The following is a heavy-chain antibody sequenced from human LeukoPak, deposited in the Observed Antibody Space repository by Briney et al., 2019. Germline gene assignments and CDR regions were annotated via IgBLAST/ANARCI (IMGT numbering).Heavy chain of an antibody. D-gene: IGHD2-8*02. CDR3: ARLDVSTDALDY. J-gene: IGHJ4*02. Sequence: GESLKISCKGSGYPFATYWIGWVRQVPGKGLEWVGIIYPGDSDTRYSPSFQGQVTISADKSITTAYLQWSSLKASDTAIYYCARLDVSTDALDYWGQGTLVTVSS. V-gene: IGHV5-51*01. CDR1: GYPFATYW. CDR2: IYPGDSDT.